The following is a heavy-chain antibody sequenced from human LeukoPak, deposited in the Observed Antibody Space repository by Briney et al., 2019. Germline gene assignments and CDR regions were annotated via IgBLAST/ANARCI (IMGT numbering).Heavy chain of an antibody. CDR3: VKDPSGWSYYFDC. CDR1: VFTLSRYA. D-gene: IGHD6-19*01. V-gene: IGHV3-64D*06. J-gene: IGHJ4*02. CDR2: ISRNGGST. Sequence: GGSLRLSRSASVFTLSRYAIHWVRDAPGRGLEYVSAISRNGGSTYYADSVKGRFTISRDNSKNTLYLQRSSLRAADTAVYYCVKDPSGWSYYFDCWSQGTLATVPS.